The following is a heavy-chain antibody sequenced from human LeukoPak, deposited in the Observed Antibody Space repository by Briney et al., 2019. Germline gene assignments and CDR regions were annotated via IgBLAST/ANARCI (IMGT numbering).Heavy chain of an antibody. V-gene: IGHV1-2*02. J-gene: IGHJ4*02. Sequence: ASVKVSCKASGYTFTGYYMHWVRQAPGQGLEWMGWINPNSGGTNYAQKFQGRVTMTSDTSISTAYMQPSRLRSDDTAVYYCARASLVISSVAARPRFLLYWGQGTLVTVSS. CDR1: GYTFTGYY. CDR3: ARASLVISSVAARPRFLLY. D-gene: IGHD6-6*01. CDR2: INPNSGGT.